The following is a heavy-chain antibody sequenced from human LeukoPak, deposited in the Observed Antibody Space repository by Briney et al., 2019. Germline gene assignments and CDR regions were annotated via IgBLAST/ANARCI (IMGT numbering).Heavy chain of an antibody. CDR2: INQDGSEK. CDR1: GFSFGSYW. J-gene: IGHJ4*02. D-gene: IGHD3-16*01. V-gene: IGHV3-7*01. CDR3: ARDHNWGFDY. Sequence: GGSLRLSCAASGFSFGSYWMNWVRQAPGKGLEWVAIINQDGSEKNYVDSVKGRFTMSRDNAKNSLYLQMDSLRAEDTAVYYCARDHNWGFDYWGQGILVAVSS.